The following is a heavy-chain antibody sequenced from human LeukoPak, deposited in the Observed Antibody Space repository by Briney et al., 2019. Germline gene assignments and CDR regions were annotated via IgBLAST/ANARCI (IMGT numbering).Heavy chain of an antibody. Sequence: SETLSLTCTVSGGSISSYYWSWIRQSPGKGLEWTGYIYYRGNTNYNPSLKSRVTISVDTSKNQFSLELSSVTAADTAVYYCARGPREKLWTRMFDYWGQGTLVTVSS. CDR3: ARGPREKLWTRMFDY. CDR1: GGSISSYY. V-gene: IGHV4-59*01. CDR2: IYYRGNT. J-gene: IGHJ4*02. D-gene: IGHD3-10*01.